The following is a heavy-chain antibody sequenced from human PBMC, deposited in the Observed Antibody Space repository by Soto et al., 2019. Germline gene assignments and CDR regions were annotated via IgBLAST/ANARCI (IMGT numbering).Heavy chain of an antibody. J-gene: IGHJ4*02. CDR1: GYTFTGYY. CDR2: INPNSGGT. Sequence: GASVKVSCKASGYTFTGYYMHWVRQAPGQGLEWMGWINPNSGGTNYAQKFQGWVTMTRDTSISTAYMELSRLRSDDTAVYYCARVVDYGSGSYYNVPYFDYWGQGTLVTVSS. V-gene: IGHV1-2*04. CDR3: ARVVDYGSGSYYNVPYFDY. D-gene: IGHD3-10*01.